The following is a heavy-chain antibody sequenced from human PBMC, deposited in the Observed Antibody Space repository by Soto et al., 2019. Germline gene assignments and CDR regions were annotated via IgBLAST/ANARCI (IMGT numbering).Heavy chain of an antibody. CDR3: VKEQSLYYYDSSGYYGSGYFDY. CDR2: IWYDGSNK. D-gene: IGHD3-22*01. Sequence: GGSLRLSCAASGFTFSSYGMHWVRQAPGKGLEWVAVIWYDGSNKYYADSVKGRFTISRDNSKNTLYLQMNSLRAEDTAVYYCVKEQSLYYYDSSGYYGSGYFDYWGQGTLVTVSS. CDR1: GFTFSSYG. V-gene: IGHV3-33*06. J-gene: IGHJ4*02.